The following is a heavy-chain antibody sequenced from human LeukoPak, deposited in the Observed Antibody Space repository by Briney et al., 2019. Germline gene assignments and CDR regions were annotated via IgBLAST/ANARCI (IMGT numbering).Heavy chain of an antibody. CDR3: AKDRCSNGVGCYYYYMDV. D-gene: IGHD2-8*01. CDR2: MQYDGSNQ. CDR1: GFTFSTYG. J-gene: IGHJ6*03. V-gene: IGHV3-30*02. Sequence: GGSLRLSCGASGFTFSTYGMSWVRQAPGRGLEWVAYMQYDGSNQQYADSVKGRFSISRDNSKNILNLQMNSLRADDTAVYYCAKDRCSNGVGCYYYYMDVWGKGTTVTIYS.